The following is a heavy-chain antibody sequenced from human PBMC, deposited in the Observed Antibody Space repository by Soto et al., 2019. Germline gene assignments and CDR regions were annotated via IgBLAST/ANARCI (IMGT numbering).Heavy chain of an antibody. CDR3: AKTSGYDYVWGSSGLDP. CDR2: ISYDVSDK. D-gene: IGHD3-16*01. CDR1: GFTFSSFG. V-gene: IGHV3-30*18. Sequence: PGGSLRLSCAASGFTFSSFGMHWVRQAPEKGLQWVAVISYDVSDKYYADSVRGRFTISRDDSTNTMYLQMNSLRPEDTAVYYCAKTSGYDYVWGSSGLDPWGQGTLVTVSS. J-gene: IGHJ5*02.